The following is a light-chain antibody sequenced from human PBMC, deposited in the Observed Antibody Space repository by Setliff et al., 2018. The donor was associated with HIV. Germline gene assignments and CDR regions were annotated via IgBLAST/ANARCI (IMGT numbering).Light chain of an antibody. V-gene: IGKV4-1*01. CDR3: QEYYTIPRRT. Sequence: DIVMTQSPDSLAVSLGERATINCKSSQSLLYSTNNKNYLAWYQQKPGQPPKLLIYWASTRESGVPDRFSGSGSGTDFTLTINSLQAEDVAVYYCQEYYTIPRRTFGGGTKVDIK. J-gene: IGKJ4*01. CDR2: WAS. CDR1: QSLLYSTNNKNY.